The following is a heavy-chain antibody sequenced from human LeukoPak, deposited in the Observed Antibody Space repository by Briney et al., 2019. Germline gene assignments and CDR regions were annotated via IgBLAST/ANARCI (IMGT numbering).Heavy chain of an antibody. D-gene: IGHD3-16*01. CDR3: ARESDDYVWGTWYFDL. V-gene: IGHV3-74*01. CDR1: GSTFSSYW. CDR2: INSDGSTT. J-gene: IGHJ4*02. Sequence: GGSLRLSCAASGSTFSSYWMHWVRQAPGKGLVWVSRINSDGSTTTYADSVRGRLTISRDNAKNTLYLQINSLRAEDTAVYYCARESDDYVWGTWYFDLWGQGTLVTVSS.